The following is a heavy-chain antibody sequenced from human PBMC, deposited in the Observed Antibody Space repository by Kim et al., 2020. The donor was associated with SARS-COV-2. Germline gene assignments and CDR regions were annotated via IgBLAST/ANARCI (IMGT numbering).Heavy chain of an antibody. V-gene: IGHV4-59*08. D-gene: IGHD6-6*01. Sequence: SETLSLTCTVSGGSISSYYWSWIRQSPGKGLAWIGYISYSGSTNYNPSLKSRVPLLVDTSNSQFSLKLSSVTAADTAVYYCAWYSSSWNRFDPWGQGTLVTVSS. CDR1: GGSISSYY. CDR3: AWYSSSWNRFDP. CDR2: ISYSGST. J-gene: IGHJ5*02.